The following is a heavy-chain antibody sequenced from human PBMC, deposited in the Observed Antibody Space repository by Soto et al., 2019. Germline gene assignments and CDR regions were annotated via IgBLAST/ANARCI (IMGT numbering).Heavy chain of an antibody. CDR2: IRSKAYGGTT. Sequence: PGGSLRLSCTASGFTFGDYAMSWFRQAPGKGIERVGLIRSKAYGGTTEYAASVKGRFTISRDDSKSIAYLQMNSLKTEDTVVYYCTRVRKPNYDFWSGYQTAFDPWGQGTLVTVSS. V-gene: IGHV3-49*03. CDR1: GFTFGDYA. J-gene: IGHJ5*02. CDR3: TRVRKPNYDFWSGYQTAFDP. D-gene: IGHD3-3*01.